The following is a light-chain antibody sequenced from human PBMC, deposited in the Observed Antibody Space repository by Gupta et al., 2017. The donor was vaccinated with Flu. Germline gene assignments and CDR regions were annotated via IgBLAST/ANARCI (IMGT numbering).Light chain of an antibody. CDR3: QSDDSSIWV. CDR1: SGSIASNY. Sequence: NFMLTQPHSVPESPGKTVLLSRTRSSGSIASNYVQWSQQRPGTAPNRLMYEDNNSLSAVPDRFSGSNDSSSNAAPHTIAEGKTEAEDDYYCQSDDSSIWVFGGGTKLTVL. J-gene: IGLJ3*02. CDR2: EDN. V-gene: IGLV6-57*02.